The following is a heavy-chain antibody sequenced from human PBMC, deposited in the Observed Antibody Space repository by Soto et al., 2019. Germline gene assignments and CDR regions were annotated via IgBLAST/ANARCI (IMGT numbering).Heavy chain of an antibody. Sequence: GSLRLSCTASGSTFSSYAMSWVRQAPGKGLELVSAISFSGGSTYYSDSVKGRFTISRYNSKNTLYLQMNRLRSEDTAVYYCANDPISGQTYYFHXWGQGTLVTLSX. V-gene: IGHV3-23*01. D-gene: IGHD6-19*01. CDR2: ISFSGGST. J-gene: IGHJ4*02. CDR1: GSTFSSYA. CDR3: ANDPISGQTYYFHX.